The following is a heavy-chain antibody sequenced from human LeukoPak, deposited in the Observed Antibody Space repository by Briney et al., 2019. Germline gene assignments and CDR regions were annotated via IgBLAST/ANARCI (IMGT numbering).Heavy chain of an antibody. CDR2: VDGGGGGT. Sequence: GGSLRLSCAASGFTFNSYWMSWVRQAPGRGLEWVSSVDGGGGGTYYADSVKGRFTISRDNSKNTLYLQMNSLRAEDTAVYYCVKYGADVWGQGATVTVSS. CDR3: VKYGADV. J-gene: IGHJ6*02. V-gene: IGHV3-23*01. CDR1: GFTFNSYW. D-gene: IGHD3-10*01.